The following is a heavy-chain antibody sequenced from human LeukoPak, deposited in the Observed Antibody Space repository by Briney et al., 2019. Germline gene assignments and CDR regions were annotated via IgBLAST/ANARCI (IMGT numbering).Heavy chain of an antibody. D-gene: IGHD3-22*01. Sequence: SGPTLVNPTQTLTLTCTFSGFSLSTSGVGVGWIRQPPGKALEWLALIYWDDDKRYSPSLKSRLTITKDISKNQVVLTMTNMDPVDTATYYCAHSEETYYYVSSGYPWYFQHWGQGTLVTVSS. J-gene: IGHJ1*01. V-gene: IGHV2-5*02. CDR3: AHSEETYYYVSSGYPWYFQH. CDR1: GFSLSTSGVG. CDR2: IYWDDDK.